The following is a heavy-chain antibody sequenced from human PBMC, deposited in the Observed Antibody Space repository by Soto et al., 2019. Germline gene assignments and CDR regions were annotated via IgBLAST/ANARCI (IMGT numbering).Heavy chain of an antibody. D-gene: IGHD3-10*01. V-gene: IGHV4-31*03. J-gene: IGHJ4*02. Sequence: PSETLSLTCTVSGGSISSGGYYWSWIRQHPGKGLEWIGYISDSGRTYYNPSLKSRVTISEDTSKNQFSLKLRFVTAADTAVYYCARNDSGSRNFDYWGPGTLVTVSS. CDR3: ARNDSGSRNFDY. CDR1: GGSISSGGYY. CDR2: ISDSGRT.